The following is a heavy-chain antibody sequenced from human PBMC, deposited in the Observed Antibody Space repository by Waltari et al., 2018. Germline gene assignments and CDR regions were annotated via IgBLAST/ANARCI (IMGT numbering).Heavy chain of an antibody. CDR3: ARGGSSGWYGKSWFDP. V-gene: IGHV4-59*01. CDR1: GGSISSYY. CDR2: IYYSGST. Sequence: QVQLQESGPGLVKPSETLSLTCTVSGGSISSYYWSWIRPPPGKGLEWIGYIYYSGSTNYNPSLKSRVTISVDTSKNQFSLKLSSVTVADTAVYYCARGGSSGWYGKSWFDPWGQGTLVTVSS. J-gene: IGHJ5*02. D-gene: IGHD6-19*01.